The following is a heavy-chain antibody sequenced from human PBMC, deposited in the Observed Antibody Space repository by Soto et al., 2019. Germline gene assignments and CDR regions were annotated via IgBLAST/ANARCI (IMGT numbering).Heavy chain of an antibody. Sequence: SETLSLTCTVSGGSINDYYWSWVRQSPRKGLEWIGYIYYTGSTNYNPSLRSRVTISVDTSKNQFSLKLRSVTAAGTAVYYCALHSFFYGILTGYTLYYFAYWGQAILVT. CDR3: ALHSFFYGILTGYTLYYFAY. D-gene: IGHD3-9*01. CDR1: GGSINDYY. V-gene: IGHV4-59*01. CDR2: IYYTGST. J-gene: IGHJ4*02.